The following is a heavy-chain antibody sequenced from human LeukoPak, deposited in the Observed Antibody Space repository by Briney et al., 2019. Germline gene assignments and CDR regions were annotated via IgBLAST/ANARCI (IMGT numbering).Heavy chain of an antibody. D-gene: IGHD3-10*01. CDR1: GYTFTSYA. CDR3: ARAERITMVRGVTPPGY. Sequence: GGSLRLSCAASGYTFTSYAMHWVRQAPGQRLEWMGWINAGNGNTKYSQEFQGRVTITRDTSASTAYMELSSLRSEDMAVYYCARAERITMVRGVTPPGYWGQGTLVTVSS. J-gene: IGHJ4*02. CDR2: INAGNGNT. V-gene: IGHV1-3*03.